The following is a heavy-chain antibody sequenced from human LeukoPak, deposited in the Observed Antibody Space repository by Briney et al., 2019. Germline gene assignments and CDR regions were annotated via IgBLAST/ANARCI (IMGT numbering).Heavy chain of an antibody. V-gene: IGHV4-4*07. J-gene: IGHJ4*02. D-gene: IGHD3-22*01. CDR1: GDSISRYY. CDR2: FYTIGST. CDR3: AADYYYDSSGFHY. Sequence: SETLSLTCTVSGDSISRYYWSWIRQPAGKGLEWIGRFYTIGSTNYNPSLKSRVTMSLDTSKNQFSLTLNSVTAADTAVYYCAADYYYDSSGFHYWGQGTLVTVSS.